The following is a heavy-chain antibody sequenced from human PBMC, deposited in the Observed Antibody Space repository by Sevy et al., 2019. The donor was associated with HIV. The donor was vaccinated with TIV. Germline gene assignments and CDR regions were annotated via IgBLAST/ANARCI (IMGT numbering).Heavy chain of an antibody. CDR2: VSHSGNT. CDR3: ARLRCDLVVGTGATPGCYIDS. CDR1: GDSINTYY. D-gene: IGHD6-19*01. J-gene: IGHJ4*02. Sequence: SETLSLTCTVSGDSINTYYWSWIRQPPGKGLEWIGYVSHSGNTNYNPSLKSRVSMSVDTSTNQFSLKLMSVTAADTAVDYCARLRCDLVVGTGATPGCYIDSWGQGTLVTVSS. V-gene: IGHV4-59*12.